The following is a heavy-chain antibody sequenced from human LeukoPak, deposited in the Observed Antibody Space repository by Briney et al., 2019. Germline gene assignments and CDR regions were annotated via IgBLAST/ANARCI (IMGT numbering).Heavy chain of an antibody. J-gene: IGHJ6*03. CDR3: ASGGYGGYHHYYMDV. CDR2: INWNGGST. CDR1: GFTFDDYG. V-gene: IGHV3-20*04. Sequence: GGSLRLSCAASGFTFDDYGMSWVRQAPGKGLEWVSGINWNGGSTGYADSVKGRFTISRDNAKNSLYLQMNSLRAEDTALYYCASGGYGGYHHYYMDVWGKGTTVTVSS. D-gene: IGHD4/OR15-4a*01.